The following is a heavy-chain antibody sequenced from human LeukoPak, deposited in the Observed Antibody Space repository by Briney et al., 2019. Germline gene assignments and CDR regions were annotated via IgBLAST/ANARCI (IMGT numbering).Heavy chain of an antibody. V-gene: IGHV3-23*01. J-gene: IGHJ6*02. CDR1: GFTFSNYA. D-gene: IGHD2-2*01. Sequence: PGGSLRLSCAASGFTFSNYAMSWVRQAPGMGPEWVSAISGSGDKTYYADSVKGRFTISRDTSKNTVYLQMNSLRAEDTAVYYCARDLRHCSSTSCYEDGIDVWGQGTTVTVSS. CDR2: ISGSGDKT. CDR3: ARDLRHCSSTSCYEDGIDV.